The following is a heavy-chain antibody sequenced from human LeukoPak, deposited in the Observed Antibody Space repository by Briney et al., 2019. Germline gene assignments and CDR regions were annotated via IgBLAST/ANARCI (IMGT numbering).Heavy chain of an antibody. CDR2: INTDGSST. V-gene: IGHV3-74*01. D-gene: IGHD3-3*01. Sequence: GGSLRLSCAASGFTFSSYWMHWVRQAPGKGLVWVSRINTDGSSTSYADSVKGRFTISRDNAKNTLYLQMNSLGAEDTAAYYCARDGTYYDFWSGLDYWGQGTLVTVSS. CDR1: GFTFSSYW. J-gene: IGHJ4*02. CDR3: ARDGTYYDFWSGLDY.